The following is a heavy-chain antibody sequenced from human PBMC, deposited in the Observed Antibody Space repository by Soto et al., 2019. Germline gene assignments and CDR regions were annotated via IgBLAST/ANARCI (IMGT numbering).Heavy chain of an antibody. V-gene: IGHV1-46*01. CDR1: GYTVTSYY. D-gene: IGHD3-3*01. CDR3: GRVSPIFGVGTLGNYYRGMEA. Sequence: GASVKVSCKAYGYTVTSYYMHWVRQAPGQGLEWMGIINPSGGSTSYAQKFQGRVTMTRDTSTSTVYMELSSLRSEDTAVYYCGRVSPIFGVGTLGNYYRGMEAWGKGATVTV. J-gene: IGHJ6*04. CDR2: INPSGGST.